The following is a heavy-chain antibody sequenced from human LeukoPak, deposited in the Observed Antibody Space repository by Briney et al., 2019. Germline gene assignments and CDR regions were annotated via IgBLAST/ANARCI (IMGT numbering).Heavy chain of an antibody. CDR2: ISGSGGST. V-gene: IGHV3-23*01. CDR3: AKDPIPADSGYDSLFDY. D-gene: IGHD5-12*01. CDR1: GFTFSSYA. J-gene: IGHJ4*02. Sequence: PGGSLRLSCAASGFTFSSYAMSWVRQAPGKGLEWVSAISGSGGSTYYADSVKGRFTISRDNSKNTLYLQKNSLRAEDTAVYYCAKDPIPADSGYDSLFDYWGQGTLVTVSS.